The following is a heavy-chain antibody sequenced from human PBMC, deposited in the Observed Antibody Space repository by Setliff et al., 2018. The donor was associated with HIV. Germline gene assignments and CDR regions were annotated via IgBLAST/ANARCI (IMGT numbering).Heavy chain of an antibody. CDR3: ARVGGEDY. V-gene: IGHV3-72*01. D-gene: IGHD1-26*01. CDR2: IRDKVNTYTT. CDR1: GFTFSDHY. Sequence: GGSLRLSCAASGFTFSDHYMDWVRQAPGKGLEWVGRIRDKVNTYTTKYAASVKGRFTISRDDSKNSLYLQMNSLRAEDTAVYYCARVGGEDYWGQGTLVTVSS. J-gene: IGHJ4*02.